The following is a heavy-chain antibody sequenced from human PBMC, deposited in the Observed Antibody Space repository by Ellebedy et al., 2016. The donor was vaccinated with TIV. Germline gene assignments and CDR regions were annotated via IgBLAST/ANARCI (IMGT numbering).Heavy chain of an antibody. Sequence: SGPTLVKPPQTLTLTCTFSGFSLSTSGMCVSWIRQPPGKALEWLARIDWDDDKYYSTSLKTRLTISKDTSKNQVVLTMTNMDPVDTATYYCARIRVTMVRGVPYYYYGMDVWGQGTTVTVSS. CDR1: GFSLSTSGMC. J-gene: IGHJ6*02. CDR2: IDWDDDK. V-gene: IGHV2-70*11. CDR3: ARIRVTMVRGVPYYYYGMDV. D-gene: IGHD3-10*01.